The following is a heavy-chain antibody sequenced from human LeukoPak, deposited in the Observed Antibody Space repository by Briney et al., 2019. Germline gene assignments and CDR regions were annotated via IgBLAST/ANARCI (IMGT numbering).Heavy chain of an antibody. CDR3: ARGGDYGDLRYFDY. CDR2: IYYRGST. V-gene: IGHV4-59*01. J-gene: IGHJ4*02. D-gene: IGHD4-17*01. CDR1: GGSINNYY. Sequence: SETLSLTCTISGGSINNYYWSWIRQPPGKGLEWIGYIYYRGSTNYNPSLKSRVTFSVDTSKNQFSLKLNSVTAADTAVYYCARGGDYGDLRYFDYWGQGTLVTVSS.